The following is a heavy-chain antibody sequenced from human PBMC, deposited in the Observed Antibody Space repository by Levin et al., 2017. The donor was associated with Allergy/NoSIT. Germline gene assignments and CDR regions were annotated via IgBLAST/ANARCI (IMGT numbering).Heavy chain of an antibody. CDR2: ISGTGGST. J-gene: IGHJ4*02. CDR3: AKSRGYDLGDYYFHY. Sequence: LSLTCAASGFTFSSSAMSWVRQAPGKGLAWVSTISGTGGSTYYADSVKGRFTISRDNSKNTLYLQMNSLRAEDTAIFYCAKSRGYDLGDYYFHYWGQGTLVTVSS. V-gene: IGHV3-23*01. CDR1: GFTFSSSA. D-gene: IGHD5-12*01.